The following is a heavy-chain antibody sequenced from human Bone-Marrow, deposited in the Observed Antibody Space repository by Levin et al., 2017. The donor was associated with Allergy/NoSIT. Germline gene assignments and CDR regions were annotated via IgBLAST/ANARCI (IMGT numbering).Heavy chain of an antibody. CDR1: GFTFNSYW. CDR3: ARTRYCSSNSCFVYFEY. Sequence: GESLKISCAASGFTFNSYWMHWVRQAPGKGLVWVSHINSDGSTTSYADSVKGRFTISRDNAKNTLYLQMNSLRAEDTAVYYCARTRYCSSNSCFVYFEYWGQGTLVTVSS. D-gene: IGHD2-2*01. J-gene: IGHJ4*02. CDR2: INSDGSTT. V-gene: IGHV3-74*01.